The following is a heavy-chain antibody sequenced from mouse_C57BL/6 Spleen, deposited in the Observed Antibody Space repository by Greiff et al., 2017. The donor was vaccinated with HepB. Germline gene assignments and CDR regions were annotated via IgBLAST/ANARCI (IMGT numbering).Heavy chain of an antibody. CDR3: AREDYDGYFDV. CDR2: ISYDGSN. Sequence: VQLKESGPGLVKPSQSLSLTCSVTGYSITSGYYWNWIRQFPGNKLEWMGYISYDGSNNYNPSLKNRISITRDTSKNQFFLKLNSVTTEDTATYYCAREDYDGYFDVWGTGTTVTVSS. V-gene: IGHV3-6*01. J-gene: IGHJ1*03. D-gene: IGHD2-4*01. CDR1: GYSITSGYY.